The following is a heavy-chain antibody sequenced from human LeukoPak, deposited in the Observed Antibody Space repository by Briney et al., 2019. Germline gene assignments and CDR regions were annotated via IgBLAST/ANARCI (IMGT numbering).Heavy chain of an antibody. CDR1: GLTFSRYW. Sequence: GGSLRLSCEASGLTFSRYWMTWVRQAPGKGLEWVANIKQDGSEKYYVDSVKGRFTISRDNAKNLPYLQMNSLRIEDTAVYYCARDHGIPGSGSYRFDFWGHGTLVTVSS. D-gene: IGHD3-10*01. CDR2: IKQDGSEK. V-gene: IGHV3-7*01. J-gene: IGHJ4*01. CDR3: ARDHGIPGSGSYRFDF.